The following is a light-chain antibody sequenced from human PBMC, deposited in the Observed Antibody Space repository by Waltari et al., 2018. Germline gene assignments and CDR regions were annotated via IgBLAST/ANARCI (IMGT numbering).Light chain of an antibody. CDR2: NSF. CDR3: QSYDNRLYGTRV. Sequence: QSVLTQPPSVSGAPGHRVTISCTGSSSNIGAGYDVHWDQRLPGAAPKLLIYNSFNRPSGVPDRFSGSKSGMSASLAITGLQAEDEADYYCQSYDNRLYGTRVFGGGTKLTVL. J-gene: IGLJ3*02. V-gene: IGLV1-40*01. CDR1: SSNIGAGYD.